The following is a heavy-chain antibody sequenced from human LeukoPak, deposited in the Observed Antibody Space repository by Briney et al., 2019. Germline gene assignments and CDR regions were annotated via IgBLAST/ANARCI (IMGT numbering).Heavy chain of an antibody. J-gene: IGHJ5*02. CDR3: ARKSKGDCSSTSCANWFDP. Sequence: SETLSLTCTVSGGSISSHYWSWIRQHPGKGLEWIWYIYYSGSTYYNPSLKSRVTTSVDTSKNQFSLKLSSVTAADTAVYYCARKSKGDCSSTSCANWFDPWGQGTLVTVSS. D-gene: IGHD2-2*01. V-gene: IGHV4-59*06. CDR1: GGSISSHY. CDR2: IYYSGST.